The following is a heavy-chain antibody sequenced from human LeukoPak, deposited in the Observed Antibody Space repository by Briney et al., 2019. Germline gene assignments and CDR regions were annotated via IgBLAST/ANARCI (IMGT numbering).Heavy chain of an antibody. D-gene: IGHD2-21*02. Sequence: GESLRLSCEASGFSFSRYWMSWVRQAPLRGLEWVANIKPDGSEIYYVDSVKGRFTISRDSSKNTLYLQMNSLRAEDTAVYYCAKGEAYCGGDCYPDWGQGTLVTVSS. V-gene: IGHV3-7*03. CDR1: GFSFSRYW. CDR2: IKPDGSEI. CDR3: AKGEAYCGGDCYPD. J-gene: IGHJ1*01.